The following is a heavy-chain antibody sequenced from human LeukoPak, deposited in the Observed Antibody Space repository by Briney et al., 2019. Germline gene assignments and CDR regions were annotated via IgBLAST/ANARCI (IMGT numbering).Heavy chain of an antibody. CDR2: ISAYNGNT. D-gene: IGHD3-9*01. V-gene: IGHV1-18*01. CDR3: ARGGYYDILTGYYQPLHY. Sequence: ASVKVSCKASGYTFTSYGISWVRQAPGQGLEWMGWISAYNGNTNYAQKLQGRVTMTTDTTTSTAYMELRSLRSDDTAVYYCARGGYYDILTGYYQPLHYWGQGTLVTVSS. J-gene: IGHJ4*02. CDR1: GYTFTSYG.